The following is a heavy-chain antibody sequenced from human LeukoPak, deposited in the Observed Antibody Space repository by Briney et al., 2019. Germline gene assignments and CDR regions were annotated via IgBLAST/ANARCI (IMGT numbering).Heavy chain of an antibody. D-gene: IGHD3-3*01. V-gene: IGHV4-31*03. J-gene: IGHJ6*02. CDR2: IYYSGST. Sequence: PSETLSLTCTVSGGSISSGGYYWSWIRQHPGKGLEWIGYIYYSGSTYYNPSLKSRVTISVDTSKNQFSLKLSSVTAADTAVYYCAREEGFWSGLSQDYYYYYYGMDVWGQGTTVTVSS. CDR3: AREEGFWSGLSQDYYYYYYGMDV. CDR1: GGSISSGGYY.